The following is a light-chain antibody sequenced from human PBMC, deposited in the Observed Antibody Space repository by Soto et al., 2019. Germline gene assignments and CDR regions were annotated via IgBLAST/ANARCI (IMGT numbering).Light chain of an antibody. J-gene: IGLJ2*01. V-gene: IGLV2-14*03. Sequence: QSALTQPASVSGSPGQSITISCTGTSSDVGGYNYVSWYQQHPGKAPKLMIYDVSDRPSGVSNRFSGSKSGSTASLTISGLQAEDEADYYCSSYTSSSTLYVVFGGGTNLTVL. CDR2: DVS. CDR1: SSDVGGYNY. CDR3: SSYTSSSTLYVV.